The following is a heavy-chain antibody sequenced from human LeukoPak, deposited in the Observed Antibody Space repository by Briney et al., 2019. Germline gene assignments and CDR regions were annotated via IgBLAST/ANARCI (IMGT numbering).Heavy chain of an antibody. V-gene: IGHV4-39*07. Sequence: PSETPSLTCTVSGGSISSGSYYWGWIRQPPGKGLEWIGSIYYSGSTYYKPSLKSRVTISLDTSKNQFSLKLSSVTAADTAVYYCARAYSPPQWSPFDYWGQGTLVTVSS. CDR1: GGSISSGSYY. CDR2: IYYSGST. CDR3: ARAYSPPQWSPFDY. J-gene: IGHJ4*02. D-gene: IGHD6-13*01.